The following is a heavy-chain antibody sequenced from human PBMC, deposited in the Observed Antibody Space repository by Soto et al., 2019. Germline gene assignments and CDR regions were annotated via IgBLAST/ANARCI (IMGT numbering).Heavy chain of an antibody. D-gene: IGHD6-6*01. V-gene: IGHV4-39*01. Sequence: QLQLQESGPGLVKPSETLSLTCTVSGGSISSSSYYWGWIRQPPGKGLEWIGSIYYSGSTYYNPSLKSRVTISVDTSKNQFSLKLSSVTAADTAVYSCAKTPHRRRQLVHWYFDLWGRGTLVTVSS. J-gene: IGHJ2*01. CDR1: GGSISSSSYY. CDR3: AKTPHRRRQLVHWYFDL. CDR2: IYYSGST.